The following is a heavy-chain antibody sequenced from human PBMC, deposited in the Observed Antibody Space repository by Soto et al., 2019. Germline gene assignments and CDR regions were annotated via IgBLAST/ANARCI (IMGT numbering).Heavy chain of an antibody. CDR3: AIAYLDNWYFDL. CDR2: IIPIFGTT. Sequence: QVQLVQSGAEVKKPGSSVKVSCKASGGTFRSYVINWVRQAPGQGLEWMGGIIPIFGTTYYVQKFQDRVTITADESTSTAYMELSSLSSEDTAIYCCAIAYLDNWYFDLWGRGTLVTVSA. V-gene: IGHV1-69*01. D-gene: IGHD1-26*01. CDR1: GGTFRSYV. J-gene: IGHJ2*01.